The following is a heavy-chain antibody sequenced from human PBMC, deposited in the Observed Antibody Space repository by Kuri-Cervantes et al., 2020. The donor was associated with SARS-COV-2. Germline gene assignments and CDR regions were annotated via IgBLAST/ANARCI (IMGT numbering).Heavy chain of an antibody. CDR1: GFTFSSYA. D-gene: IGHD2-21*01. J-gene: IGHJ4*02. Sequence: LSLTCAASGFTFSSYAMHWVRQAPGKGLEWVSVISSDGINTYYADSVKGRFTISRDTSRNTLYLRMNSLRTEDTAIYYCARDRVGVHDCWGQGTLVTVSS. CDR2: ISSDGINT. V-gene: IGHV3-30-3*01. CDR3: ARDRVGVHDC.